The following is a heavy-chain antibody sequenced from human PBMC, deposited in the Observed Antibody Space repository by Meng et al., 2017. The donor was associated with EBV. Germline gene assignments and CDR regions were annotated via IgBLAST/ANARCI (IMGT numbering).Heavy chain of an antibody. CDR3: AEGRGTFDY. J-gene: IGHJ4*02. V-gene: IGHV4-34*01. CDR1: GESFSGYY. CDR2: VNHAGRT. Sequence: QVPLQHWGAGLLKPSEPLSLTCGLSGESFSGYYCSWVRQSPGKGLEWIGEVNHAGRTNFNPSLKSRVSISLDTSKNQFSLKLNSVTVADTAVYYCAEGRGTFDYWGRGTLVTVSS.